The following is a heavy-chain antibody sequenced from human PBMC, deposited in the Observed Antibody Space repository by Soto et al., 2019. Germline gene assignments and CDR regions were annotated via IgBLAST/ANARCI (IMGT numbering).Heavy chain of an antibody. CDR1: GFSLSTSGMC. V-gene: IGHV2-70*13. CDR3: AHTPSSEGKFDS. CDR2: IDWDDDK. J-gene: IGHJ4*02. Sequence: SGPTLVNPTQTLTLTCTFSGFSLSTSGMCVSWIRQPPGKALEWLALIDWDDDKYYSTSLKTRLTISQDTSKNQVVLTMTNMDLAATGTSYCAHTPSSEGKFDSWGQGIPVTVSA. D-gene: IGHD2-15*01.